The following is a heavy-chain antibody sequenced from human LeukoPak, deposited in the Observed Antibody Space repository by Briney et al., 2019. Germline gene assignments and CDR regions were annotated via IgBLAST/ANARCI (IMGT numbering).Heavy chain of an antibody. D-gene: IGHD4-17*01. Sequence: AGGSLRLSCAVSGLPFSNHWMTWVRQAPGKGLERVANINQDGSEKYYVDSVKGRFSISRDSAKSSLYLQMNSLRVEDTAMYFCAREGYGDYHIWGQGTIVTVSS. CDR3: AREGYGDYHI. V-gene: IGHV3-7*01. CDR1: GLPFSNHW. J-gene: IGHJ3*02. CDR2: INQDGSEK.